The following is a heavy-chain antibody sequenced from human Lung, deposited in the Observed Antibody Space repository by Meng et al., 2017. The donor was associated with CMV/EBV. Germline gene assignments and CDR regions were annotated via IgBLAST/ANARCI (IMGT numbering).Heavy chain of an antibody. V-gene: IGHV4-4*02. D-gene: IGHD6-19*01. Sequence: QMLLQESGPGLVKPSGTLSLTCAVSGGSISISTWWSWVRQPPGKGLEWIGEIYHSGGTNYNPSLRGRVTISLDKSKNQFSLTLRSVTAADTAVYYCARDPYATGWAGWGQGTLVTVSS. CDR2: IYHSGGT. CDR1: GGSISISTW. J-gene: IGHJ4*02. CDR3: ARDPYATGWAG.